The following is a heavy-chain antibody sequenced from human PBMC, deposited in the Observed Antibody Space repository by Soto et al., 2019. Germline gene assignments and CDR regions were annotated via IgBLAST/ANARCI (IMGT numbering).Heavy chain of an antibody. J-gene: IGHJ4*02. D-gene: IGHD3-3*01. Sequence: QVQLQESGPGLVKPSETLSLTCSVSGGSIGSYYWSWIRQPPGKGLEWIGYIYYSGSTNYNHSPNSRGAISVDTSKNHFSPKLSSVTAADTAVYYCARGGWRQIDYWGQGTLVTVSS. CDR3: ARGGWRQIDY. V-gene: IGHV4-59*08. CDR2: IYYSGST. CDR1: GGSIGSYY.